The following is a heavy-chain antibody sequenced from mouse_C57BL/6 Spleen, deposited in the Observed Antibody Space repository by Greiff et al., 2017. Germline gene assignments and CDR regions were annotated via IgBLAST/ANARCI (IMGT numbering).Heavy chain of an antibody. J-gene: IGHJ4*01. Sequence: VQLQQSGPELVKPGASVTMSCKASGYTFTDYNMHWVKQSHGKRLEWIGYINPNNGGTSYNQKFKGKATFTVNKSSSTAYMELRRLKSEDSAVYYCARRYYDYPYYAMDYWGQGTSVTVSS. V-gene: IGHV1-22*01. CDR3: ARRYYDYPYYAMDY. CDR1: GYTFTDYN. CDR2: INPNNGGT. D-gene: IGHD2-4*01.